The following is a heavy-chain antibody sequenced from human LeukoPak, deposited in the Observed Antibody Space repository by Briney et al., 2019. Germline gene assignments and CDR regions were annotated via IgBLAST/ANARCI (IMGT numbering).Heavy chain of an antibody. CDR2: IGAGGTVT. J-gene: IGHJ4*02. CDR1: GFTFTIYA. V-gene: IGHV3-23*01. Sequence: GGSLRLSCTASGFTFTIYAMNWVRQAPGRGLECVLGIGAGGTVTYNADSVKGRFTISRDNSKTTLYLQMNSLRADDTAVYYCAKDLDHTTNEYYFDYWGQGTLVTVSS. D-gene: IGHD1-1*01. CDR3: AKDLDHTTNEYYFDY.